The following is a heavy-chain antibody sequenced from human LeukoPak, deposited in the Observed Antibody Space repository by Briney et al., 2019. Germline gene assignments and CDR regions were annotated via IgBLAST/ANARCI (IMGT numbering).Heavy chain of an antibody. Sequence: GGSLRLSCAASGFTFSSYSMNWVRQAPGKGLEWVSYISSSSTIYYADSVKGRFTISRDNAKNSLYLQMNSLRDEDTAAYYCAREGTYYYGMDVWGQGTTVTVSS. CDR2: ISSSSTI. J-gene: IGHJ6*02. V-gene: IGHV3-48*02. CDR1: GFTFSSYS. CDR3: AREGTYYYGMDV.